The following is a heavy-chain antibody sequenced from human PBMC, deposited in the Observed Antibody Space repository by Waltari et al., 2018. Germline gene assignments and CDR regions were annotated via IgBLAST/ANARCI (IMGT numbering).Heavy chain of an antibody. CDR1: GGSISSSSYY. Sequence: QLQLQESGPGLVKPSETLSLTCTVSGGSISSSSYYWGWIRPPPGKGREWVGSIYCLGCTSYTPCLKSRVTISVDTSRNQFSLKLSSVTAAHTAVYYCARGLYGDYPGWFDPWGQGTLVTVSS. CDR3: ARGLYGDYPGWFDP. CDR2: IYCLGCT. J-gene: IGHJ5*02. D-gene: IGHD4-17*01. V-gene: IGHV4-39*07.